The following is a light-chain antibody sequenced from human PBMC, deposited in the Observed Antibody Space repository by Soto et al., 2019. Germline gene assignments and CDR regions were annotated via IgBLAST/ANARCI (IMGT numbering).Light chain of an antibody. Sequence: QSALTQPRSVSGSPGQSVTISCTGTSSDVGGYNYVSWYQQHPGKVPKLMIYDVSKRPSGVPDRFSGSKSGNTASLTISGLQAEDEADYYCCSYAGSYTYAVFGGGTQLTVL. CDR1: SSDVGGYNY. J-gene: IGLJ7*01. CDR3: CSYAGSYTYAV. V-gene: IGLV2-11*01. CDR2: DVS.